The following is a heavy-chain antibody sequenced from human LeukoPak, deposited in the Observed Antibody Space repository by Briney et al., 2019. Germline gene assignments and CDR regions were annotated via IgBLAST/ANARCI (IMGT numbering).Heavy chain of an antibody. J-gene: IGHJ3*02. CDR1: GGTFSSYA. CDR2: IIPIFGTA. V-gene: IGHV1-69*06. D-gene: IGHD1-20*01. Sequence: GASVKVSCKASGGTFSSYAISWVRQAPGQGLEWMGGIIPIFGTANYAQKFQGRVTITADKSTSTAYMELSSLRSEDTAVYYCASYLTYNWNDEDVFDIWGQGTMVTVSS. CDR3: ASYLTYNWNDEDVFDI.